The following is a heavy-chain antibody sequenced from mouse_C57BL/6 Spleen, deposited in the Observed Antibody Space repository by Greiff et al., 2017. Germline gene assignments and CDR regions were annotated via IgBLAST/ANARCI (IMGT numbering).Heavy chain of an antibody. CDR1: GYTFTRYW. D-gene: IGHD1-1*01. J-gene: IGHJ2*01. V-gene: IGHV1-59*01. CDR2: IAPSASYT. Sequence: QVQLQQPGAELVRPGTSVKLSCKASGYTFTRYWMHWVKQRPGQGLEWIGVIAPSASYTNYNQKFKGKATLTVDTSSSTAYMQLSSLTSEDSAVYYCARSENYGSSYAYFDYWGQGTTLTVSS. CDR3: ARSENYGSSYAYFDY.